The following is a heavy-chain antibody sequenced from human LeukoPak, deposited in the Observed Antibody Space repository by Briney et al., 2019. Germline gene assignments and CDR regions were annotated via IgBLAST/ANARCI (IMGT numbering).Heavy chain of an antibody. CDR3: ARETFGVTIVRYHFYTDV. CDR1: GFSFSDYY. Sequence: PGGSLRLSCAASGFSFSDYYMIWIRQAPGKGLEWVSYISGSGSSIYYADSVKGRFTISRDNAKNSLYLQMNSLRGEDTAVYYCARETFGVTIVRYHFYTDVRGTGTTVIVSS. D-gene: IGHD3-3*01. CDR2: ISGSGSSI. J-gene: IGHJ6*03. V-gene: IGHV3-11*01.